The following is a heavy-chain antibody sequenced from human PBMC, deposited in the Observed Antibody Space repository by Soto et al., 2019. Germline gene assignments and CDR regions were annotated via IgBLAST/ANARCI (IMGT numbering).Heavy chain of an antibody. CDR3: VMVDNYVTPTPQDV. CDR2: ISPYTGNT. D-gene: IGHD3-16*01. V-gene: IGHV1-18*01. CDR1: GYILVNYG. J-gene: IGHJ6*02. Sequence: ASVKVSCKASGYILVNYGVSWVRQAPGQGLEWMGWISPYTGNTHSATKIQGRLTMTTDTSTSTAYMDLGSLTSDDTAVYYCVMVDNYVTPTPQDVWGQGTTLTVSS.